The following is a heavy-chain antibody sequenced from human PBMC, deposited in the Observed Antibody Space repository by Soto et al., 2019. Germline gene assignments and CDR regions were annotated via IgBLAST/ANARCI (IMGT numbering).Heavy chain of an antibody. Sequence: PSETLSLTCAVSGGSISSSNWWSWVRQPPGKGLEWIGEIYHSGSTNYNPSLKSRVTISVDKSKNQFSLKLSSVTAADTAVYYCAREVYSYGLRRYYYYMDVWGKGTTVTVSS. V-gene: IGHV4-4*02. CDR1: GGSISSSNW. CDR3: AREVYSYGLRRYYYYMDV. D-gene: IGHD5-18*01. J-gene: IGHJ6*03. CDR2: IYHSGST.